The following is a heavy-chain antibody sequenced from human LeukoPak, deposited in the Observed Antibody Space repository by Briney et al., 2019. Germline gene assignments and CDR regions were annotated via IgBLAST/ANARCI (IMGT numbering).Heavy chain of an antibody. Sequence: PSETLSLTCTVSGDSISSYYWNWIRRPAGKGLEWIGRISASGSTNYNPSLKSRVTMSVDTSKSQFSLRLSSVTAADTAVYYCARGYTGGWYYSDYWGQGTPVTVSS. V-gene: IGHV4-4*07. CDR2: ISASGST. CDR3: ARGYTGGWYYSDY. J-gene: IGHJ4*02. D-gene: IGHD6-19*01. CDR1: GDSISSYY.